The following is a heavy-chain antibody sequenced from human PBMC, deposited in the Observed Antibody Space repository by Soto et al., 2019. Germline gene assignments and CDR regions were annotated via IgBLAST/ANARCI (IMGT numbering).Heavy chain of an antibody. CDR2: IYYSGST. D-gene: IGHD3-22*01. CDR1: GGSVSSPSYY. J-gene: IGHJ5*02. CDR3: ARVGSGYVNWFDP. V-gene: IGHV4-61*01. Sequence: SETLSLTCTVSGGSVSSPSYYWSWVRQPPGKGLEWVGYIYYSGSTYYNTSLKNRATISLDTSKNQFSLKLTSLTSADTAVYYCARVGSGYVNWFDPWGQGTRVT.